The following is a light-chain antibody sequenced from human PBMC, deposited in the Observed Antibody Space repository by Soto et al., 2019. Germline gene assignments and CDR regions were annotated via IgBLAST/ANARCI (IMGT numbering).Light chain of an antibody. CDR3: SSYTSSSTPYV. J-gene: IGLJ1*01. V-gene: IGLV1-51*02. CDR1: SSNIGNNY. CDR2: ENK. Sequence: QSVLTQPPSVSAAPGQKVTISCSGSSSNIGNNYVSWYQQLPGTALKIFIYENKKRPSGIPERISGSKSGTSATLSITRIQAEDEADYYCSSYTSSSTPYVFGTGTKVTVL.